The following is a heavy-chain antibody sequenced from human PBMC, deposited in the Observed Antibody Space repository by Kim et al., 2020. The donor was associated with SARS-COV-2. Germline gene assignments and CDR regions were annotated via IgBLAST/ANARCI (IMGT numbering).Heavy chain of an antibody. CDR2: IWYDGSKK. V-gene: IGHV3-33*01. CDR3: AREDYGDYLSPGY. D-gene: IGHD4-17*01. J-gene: IGHJ4*02. CDR1: GFTFTTYG. Sequence: GKSLRLSCAASGFTFTTYGFHWVRQAPGKGLEWVAIIWYDGSKKYYADSVKGRFTISRDNSKNTLYLQMNSLRVEDTAVYYCAREDYGDYLSPGYCGQGT.